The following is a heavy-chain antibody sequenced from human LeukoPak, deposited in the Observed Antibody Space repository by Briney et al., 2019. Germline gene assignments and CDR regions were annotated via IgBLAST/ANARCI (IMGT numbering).Heavy chain of an antibody. D-gene: IGHD3-10*01. V-gene: IGHV3-23*01. CDR2: ISGSGGNT. Sequence: GESLRLSCAASGFTFSGYAMSWVRQAPGKGLEWVSAISGSGGNTYYADSVKGRFTISRDNSKNTLYLQMISLRAEDTAVYYCARDYFGSGNYYLPFEYWGQGTLVTVSS. CDR3: ARDYFGSGNYYLPFEY. CDR1: GFTFSGYA. J-gene: IGHJ4*02.